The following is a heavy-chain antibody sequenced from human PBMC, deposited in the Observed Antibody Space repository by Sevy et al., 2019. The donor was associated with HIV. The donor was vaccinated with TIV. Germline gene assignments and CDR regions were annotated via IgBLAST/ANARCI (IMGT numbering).Heavy chain of an antibody. Sequence: GGSLRLSCAASGFTFSSYWMHWVRQVPGKGLIWVSRIGNDGGSTWYADSVKGRFTISRDNAVDTLYLEMNSLGGEDTGVYYCVRDSTSGLDYWGQGTQVTVSS. D-gene: IGHD6-19*01. CDR1: GFTFSSYW. CDR3: VRDSTSGLDY. J-gene: IGHJ4*02. V-gene: IGHV3-74*01. CDR2: IGNDGGST.